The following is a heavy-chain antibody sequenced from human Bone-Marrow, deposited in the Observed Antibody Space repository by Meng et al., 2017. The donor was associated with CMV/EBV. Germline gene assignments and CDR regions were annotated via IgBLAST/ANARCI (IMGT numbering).Heavy chain of an antibody. CDR1: GFTFSSYW. D-gene: IGHD1-26*01. Sequence: LSLTCAASGFTFSSYWMSWVRQAPGKGLEWVANIKQDGSEKYYVDSVKGRFTISRDNAKNSLYLQMNSLRAEDTAVYYCASGSYFDYWGQGTLVTVSS. J-gene: IGHJ4*02. CDR2: IKQDGSEK. V-gene: IGHV3-7*01. CDR3: ASGSYFDY.